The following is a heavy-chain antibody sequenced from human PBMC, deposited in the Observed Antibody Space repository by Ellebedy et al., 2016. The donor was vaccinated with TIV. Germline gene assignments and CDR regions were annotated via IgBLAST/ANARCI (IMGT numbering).Heavy chain of an antibody. D-gene: IGHD3-10*01. V-gene: IGHV3-30*03. CDR1: GFTFSSYG. CDR3: ASALYGSGSYYDFDY. J-gene: IGHJ4*02. CDR2: ISYDGSDK. Sequence: PGGSLRLSCAASGFTFSSYGMHWVRQAPGKGLEWVALISYDGSDKYYADSVKGRFTISRDNSKNTVFLQMNSLRAEDTAVYYCASALYGSGSYYDFDYWGQGTLVTVSS.